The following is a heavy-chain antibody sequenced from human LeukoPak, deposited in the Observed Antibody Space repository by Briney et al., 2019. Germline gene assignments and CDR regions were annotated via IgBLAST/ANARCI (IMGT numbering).Heavy chain of an antibody. CDR3: ATQGVVVTAVEIHFDY. CDR1: GYTLTELS. Sequence: GASVKVSCKVSGYTLTELSMHWVRQAPGKGLEWMGGFDPEDGETIYAQKFQGRVTMTEDTSTDTAYMELSSLRSEDTAVYYCATQGVVVTAVEIHFDYRGQGTLVTVSS. D-gene: IGHD2-21*02. J-gene: IGHJ4*02. CDR2: FDPEDGET. V-gene: IGHV1-24*01.